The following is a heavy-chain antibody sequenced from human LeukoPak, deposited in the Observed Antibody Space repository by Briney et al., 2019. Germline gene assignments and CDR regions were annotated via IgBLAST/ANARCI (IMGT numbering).Heavy chain of an antibody. Sequence: SETLSLTCTVSGGSISSYYWSWIRQPPGKGLEWIGYIYYSGSTNYNPSLKSRVTISVDTSKNQFSLKLSSVTAADTAVYYCARARSSGWLGWFDPWGQGTLVTASS. CDR1: GGSISSYY. D-gene: IGHD6-19*01. CDR3: ARARSSGWLGWFDP. J-gene: IGHJ5*02. V-gene: IGHV4-59*01. CDR2: IYYSGST.